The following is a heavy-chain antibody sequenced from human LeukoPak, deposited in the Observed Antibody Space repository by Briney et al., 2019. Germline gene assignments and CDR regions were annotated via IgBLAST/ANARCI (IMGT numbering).Heavy chain of an antibody. CDR1: GYSISSAYY. CDR3: ARDLGIVAEFDY. CDR2: ISHSGST. J-gene: IGHJ4*02. Sequence: PSETLSLTCTVSGYSISSAYYWGWIRQPPGKGLEWIGSISHSGSTYYNPSLKSRVTISVDTSKNQFSLKLSSVTAADTAVYYCARDLGIVAEFDYWGQGTLVTVSS. V-gene: IGHV4-38-2*02. D-gene: IGHD6-19*01.